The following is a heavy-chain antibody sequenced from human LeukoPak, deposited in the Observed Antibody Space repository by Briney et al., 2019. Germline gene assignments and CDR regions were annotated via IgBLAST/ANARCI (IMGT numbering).Heavy chain of an antibody. Sequence: PGGSLRLSCTASGFTFGDYAMSWVRQAPGKGLEWVGFIRSKAYGGTTEYAASVRGRFTISRDDSKSIAYLQMNSLKTEDTAVYYCTMSPERWLQLRRYFDYWGQGTLVTASS. V-gene: IGHV3-49*04. CDR2: IRSKAYGGTT. J-gene: IGHJ4*02. D-gene: IGHD5-24*01. CDR3: TMSPERWLQLRRYFDY. CDR1: GFTFGDYA.